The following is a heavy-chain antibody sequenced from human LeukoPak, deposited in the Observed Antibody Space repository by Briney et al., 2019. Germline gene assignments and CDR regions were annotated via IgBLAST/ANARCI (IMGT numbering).Heavy chain of an antibody. V-gene: IGHV1-69*05. CDR1: GGTFSSYA. CDR3: ARDGYSSSSGDYYYYYMDV. Sequence: ASVKVSCKASGGTFSSYAISWVRQAPGQGLEWMGGIIPIFGTANYAQKFQGRVMITTDESTSTAYMELSSLRSEDTAVYYCARDGYSSSSGDYYYYYMDVWGKGTTVTVSS. D-gene: IGHD6-6*01. J-gene: IGHJ6*03. CDR2: IIPIFGTA.